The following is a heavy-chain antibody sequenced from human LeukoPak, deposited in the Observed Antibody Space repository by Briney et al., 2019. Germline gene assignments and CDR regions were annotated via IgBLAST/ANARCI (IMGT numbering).Heavy chain of an antibody. Sequence: GGSLRLSCAASGFIVSSNYMSWVRQAPGKGLEWVSVIYSGGSTYCADSVKGRFTISRDNSKNTLFLQMNSLRAEDTAVYYCARDINPYGDPYGMDVWGQGTTVTVSS. J-gene: IGHJ6*02. CDR1: GFIVSSNY. D-gene: IGHD2-21*02. CDR2: IYSGGST. CDR3: ARDINPYGDPYGMDV. V-gene: IGHV3-66*01.